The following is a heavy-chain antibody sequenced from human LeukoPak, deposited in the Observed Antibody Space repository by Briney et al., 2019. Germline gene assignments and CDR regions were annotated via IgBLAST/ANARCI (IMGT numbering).Heavy chain of an antibody. CDR3: ARSSAAGFHTYYYMDV. J-gene: IGHJ6*03. CDR1: GGTFSSYA. V-gene: IGHV1-69*05. Sequence: SVKVSCKASGGTFSSYAISWVRQAPGQGLEWMGRIIPIFGTANYAQKFQGRVTITTDESTSTAYMELSSLRSEDTAVYYCARSSAAGFHTYYYMDVWGKGTAVTVSS. D-gene: IGHD6-13*01. CDR2: IIPIFGTA.